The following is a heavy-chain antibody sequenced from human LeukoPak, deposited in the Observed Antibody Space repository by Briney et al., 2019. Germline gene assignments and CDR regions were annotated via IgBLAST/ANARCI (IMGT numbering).Heavy chain of an antibody. J-gene: IGHJ5*02. D-gene: IGHD6-13*01. CDR1: GGSFSGYY. CDR2: INHSGST. CDR3: ARHPPDGSVAAGTDWFDP. Sequence: SETLSLTCAVYGGSFSGYYWSWIRQPPGKGLEWIGEINHSGSTNYNPSLKSRVTISVDTSKNQFSLKLSSVTAADTAVYYCARHPPDGSVAAGTDWFDPWGQGTLVTVSS. V-gene: IGHV4-34*01.